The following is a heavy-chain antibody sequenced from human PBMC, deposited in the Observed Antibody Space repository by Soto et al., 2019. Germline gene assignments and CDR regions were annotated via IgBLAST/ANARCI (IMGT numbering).Heavy chain of an antibody. CDR3: SRSLWFGELH. CDR1: GFSLSTTGVG. Sequence: QITLKESGPTLVKPTQTLTLTCSFSGFSLSTTGVGVGWIRQSPGKALEWLAIIYWDNEKRYSPSLKSRVTISKDTSKNQVVITVTHTDPVDTSSDFCSRSLWFGELHWRQLSLVTFTS. J-gene: IGHJ4*02. D-gene: IGHD3-10*01. V-gene: IGHV2-5*02. CDR2: IYWDNEK.